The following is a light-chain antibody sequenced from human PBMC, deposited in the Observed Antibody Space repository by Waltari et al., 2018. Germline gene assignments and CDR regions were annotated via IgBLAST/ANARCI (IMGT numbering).Light chain of an antibody. J-gene: IGLJ3*02. CDR1: SGHSSNV. Sequence: QLVLTQSPSASASLGASVKLTCTLSSGHSSNVVAWLQQRPEKGPRYLMKVNSDGSHSRGDEIPDRFSGSSSGAERYLTISNLQSEEEADYYCQTGGHGTWVFGGGTGLTVV. V-gene: IGLV4-69*01. CDR2: VNSDGSH. CDR3: QTGGHGTWV.